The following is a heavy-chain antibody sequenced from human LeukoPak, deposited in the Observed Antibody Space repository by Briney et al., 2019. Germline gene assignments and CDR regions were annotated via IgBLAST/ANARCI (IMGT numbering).Heavy chain of an antibody. Sequence: PSETLSLTCAVYGESFGASYWSWIRQPPGKGLEWIGEINHSGSTNYNPSLKSRVTLSVDTSKNQFSLNLTSVTAADTAVYYCARGLGGRDDYWGQGTLVTVSS. J-gene: IGHJ4*02. CDR3: ARGLGGRDDY. CDR1: GESFGASY. CDR2: INHSGST. D-gene: IGHD1-26*01. V-gene: IGHV4-34*01.